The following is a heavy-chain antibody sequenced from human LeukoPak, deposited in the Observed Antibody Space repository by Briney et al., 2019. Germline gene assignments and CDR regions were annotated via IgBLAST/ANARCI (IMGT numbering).Heavy chain of an antibody. Sequence: GGSLRLSCAASGFTFSSYWMSWVRQAPGKGLEWVANIKQDGSEKYYVDSVKGRFTISRDNAKNSLYLQMNSLRAEDTAVYYCARDPGYCSGGSCYLSPEYFQHWGQGTLVTVSS. V-gene: IGHV3-7*03. CDR3: ARDPGYCSGGSCYLSPEYFQH. J-gene: IGHJ1*01. D-gene: IGHD2-15*01. CDR2: IKQDGSEK. CDR1: GFTFSSYW.